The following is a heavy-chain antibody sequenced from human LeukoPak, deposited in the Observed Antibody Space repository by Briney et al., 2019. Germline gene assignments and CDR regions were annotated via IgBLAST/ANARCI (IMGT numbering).Heavy chain of an antibody. D-gene: IGHD5-24*01. J-gene: IGHJ4*02. V-gene: IGHV3-23*01. CDR2: IIPSGHTT. CDR3: AKDDRWLQFCC. CDR1: GFTFSSYC. Sequence: PGRSLRLSCAASGFTFSSYCMNWVRQAPGKGLEWVSGIIPSGHTTYYADSVRGRFTISRDNSRNTVYLQMNSLRAEDTAVYYCAKDDRWLQFCCWGQGTLVTVSA.